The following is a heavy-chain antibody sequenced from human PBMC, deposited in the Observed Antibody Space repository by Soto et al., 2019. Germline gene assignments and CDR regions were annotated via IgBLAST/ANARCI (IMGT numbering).Heavy chain of an antibody. CDR1: GGTFSSYA. CDR2: IIPIFGTA. V-gene: IGHV1-69*13. D-gene: IGHD2-2*01. Sequence: SVKVSCKASGGTFSSYAISWVRQAPGQGLEWMGGIIPIFGTANYAQKFQGRVTITADESTSTAYMELSSLRSEDTAVYYCASFDFVLVPAAMDEYSSSPSSYYFDYWGQGTLVTVSS. J-gene: IGHJ4*02. CDR3: ASFDFVLVPAAMDEYSSSPSSYYFDY.